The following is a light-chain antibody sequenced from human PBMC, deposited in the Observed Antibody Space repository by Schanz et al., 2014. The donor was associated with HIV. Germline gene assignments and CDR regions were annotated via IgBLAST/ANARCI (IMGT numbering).Light chain of an antibody. J-gene: IGLJ2*01. CDR1: TSNIGNNY. CDR3: GTWDSILNAVV. V-gene: IGLV1-51*01. Sequence: QSVLTQPPSVSAAPGQKVTISCSGSTSNIGNNYVSWYQQLPGVVPKLLISDNNKRLSGIPDRFSGSRSGTSATLGITGLQTGDEADYYCGTWDSILNAVVFGGGTKLTVL. CDR2: DNN.